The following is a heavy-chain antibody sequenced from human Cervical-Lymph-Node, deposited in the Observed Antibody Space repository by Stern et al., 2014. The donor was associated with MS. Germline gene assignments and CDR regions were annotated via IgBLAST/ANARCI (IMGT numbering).Heavy chain of an antibody. CDR1: GDTFINYA. J-gene: IGHJ4*02. Sequence: VHLVESGAEVKKPGSSVKVSCKTSGDTFINYAISWVRQAPGLGLEWMGGIVPIFGTSTYARKFRDRIHLTADKSSNTTYMELRSLRSEDTAVYYCAREYSSSAHPFDFWGQGTLLTVSS. CDR2: IVPIFGTS. V-gene: IGHV1-69*06. CDR3: AREYSSSAHPFDF. D-gene: IGHD6-6*01.